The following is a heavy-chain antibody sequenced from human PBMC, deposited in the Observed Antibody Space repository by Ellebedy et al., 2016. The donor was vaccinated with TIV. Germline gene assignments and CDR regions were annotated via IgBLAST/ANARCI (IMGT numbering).Heavy chain of an antibody. D-gene: IGHD3-16*01. J-gene: IGHJ5*02. Sequence: ASVKVSXKASGYMFTDYYMHWVRQAPGQGLEWMGWINPNSGGTNYAQKFQGRVTMTRDTSISTAYMELSRVRSDDTAMYYCAREGDLPRGNWFEPWGQGTLVTVSS. CDR1: GYMFTDYY. V-gene: IGHV1-2*02. CDR2: INPNSGGT. CDR3: AREGDLPRGNWFEP.